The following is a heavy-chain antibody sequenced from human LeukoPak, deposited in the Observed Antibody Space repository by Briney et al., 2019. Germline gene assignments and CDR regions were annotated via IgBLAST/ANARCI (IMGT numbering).Heavy chain of an antibody. Sequence: PGGSLRLSCAASGFTFSTYSLHWVRQAPGKGLECVSGVNSNGGNTYYANSVKGRFTISRDNSKNTLYLQMGSLRPEDMGVYHCARVILTGYYYDSWGQGTLVTVSS. J-gene: IGHJ4*02. CDR2: VNSNGGNT. CDR3: ARVILTGYYYDS. V-gene: IGHV3-64*01. D-gene: IGHD3-9*01. CDR1: GFTFSTYS.